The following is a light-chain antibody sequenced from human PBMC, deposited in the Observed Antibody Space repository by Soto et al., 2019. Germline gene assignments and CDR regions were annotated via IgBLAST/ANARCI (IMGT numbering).Light chain of an antibody. CDR1: QDISSW. Sequence: DIQMTQSPSSVSASVGDRVTITCRASQDISSWLAWYQQKPGKAPKLLIYATFSLQSGVPSRFCGSGSGTDFTLTINSLQPEDFAAYYCQQTNTFPFTFGPGTKVDIK. CDR2: ATF. CDR3: QQTNTFPFT. J-gene: IGKJ3*01. V-gene: IGKV1D-12*01.